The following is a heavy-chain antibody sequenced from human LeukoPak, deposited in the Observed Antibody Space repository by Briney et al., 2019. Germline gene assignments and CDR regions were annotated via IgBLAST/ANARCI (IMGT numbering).Heavy chain of an antibody. V-gene: IGHV1-2*02. CDR3: ARDPRADTAMVTGWFDP. D-gene: IGHD5-18*01. Sequence: ASVKLSCKASGYTFTGYYMHWVRQPPGQGLEWMGWINPNSGGTNYAQKFQGRVTMTRDTSISTAYMELSRLRSDDTAVYYCARDPRADTAMVTGWFDPWGQGTLVTVSS. J-gene: IGHJ5*02. CDR1: GYTFTGYY. CDR2: INPNSGGT.